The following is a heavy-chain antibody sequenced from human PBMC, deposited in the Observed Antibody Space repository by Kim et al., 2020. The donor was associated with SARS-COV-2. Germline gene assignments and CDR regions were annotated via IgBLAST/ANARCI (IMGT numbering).Heavy chain of an antibody. J-gene: IGHJ6*01. CDR1: GFTFSNYA. CDR3: AKSHGSGSDENHGRDV. Sequence: GGSLRLSCAASGFTFSNYAMSWVRQAPGKGLEWVSSIGSSAGRTYFVDSVTGRFSISRDNSKNTLSLQMNNLRAEDTAVYFCAKSHGSGSDENHGRDVWG. D-gene: IGHD3-10*01. CDR2: IGSSAGRT. V-gene: IGHV3-23*01.